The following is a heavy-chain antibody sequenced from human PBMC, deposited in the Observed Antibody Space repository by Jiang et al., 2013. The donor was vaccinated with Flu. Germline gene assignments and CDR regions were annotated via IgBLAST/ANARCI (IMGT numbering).Heavy chain of an antibody. CDR3: ARVILANYGPFGVPRYFDY. CDR2: ISHSGNT. D-gene: IGHD3-10*01. Sequence: GLVKPPETLSLTCAVYGGSFSGYHWSWIRQPPGRGLEWIGEISHSGNTNYNPSLKSRVAMSVDTSKNQFSLKVNSVTAADTAVYYCARVILANYGPFGVPRYFDYWGQGMLVTVSS. CDR1: GGSFSGYH. V-gene: IGHV4-34*01. J-gene: IGHJ4*02.